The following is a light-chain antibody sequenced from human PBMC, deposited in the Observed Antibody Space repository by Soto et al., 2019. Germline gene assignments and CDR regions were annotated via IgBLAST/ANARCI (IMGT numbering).Light chain of an antibody. Sequence: DIPMTQSPSTLSASVGDRVTITCRASQIVSSWLAWYQQRPGKAPKLLIYKASTLEGGVPSRFSGSGSGTEFTLTISSLQPDDFATYYCQHYNSYPLTFGGGTKVEIK. J-gene: IGKJ4*01. CDR2: KAS. CDR3: QHYNSYPLT. V-gene: IGKV1-5*03. CDR1: QIVSSW.